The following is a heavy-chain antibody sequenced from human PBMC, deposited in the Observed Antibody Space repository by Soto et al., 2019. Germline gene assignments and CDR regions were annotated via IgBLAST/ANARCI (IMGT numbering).Heavy chain of an antibody. J-gene: IGHJ4*02. CDR1: GDSVSSNSAS. Sequence: SQTLSLTCVIYGDSVSSNSASWNLIRQSPTRGLEWLGRTYYRSKWYNEYAVSVKSRITINPDTSKNQFSLQLNSVTPEDTAVYYCARAASGYFDYWGQGTLVTVSS. V-gene: IGHV6-1*01. CDR3: ARAASGYFDY. D-gene: IGHD6-19*01. CDR2: TYYRSKWYN.